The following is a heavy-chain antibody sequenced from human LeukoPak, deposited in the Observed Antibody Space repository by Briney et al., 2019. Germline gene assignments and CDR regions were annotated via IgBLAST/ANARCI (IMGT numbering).Heavy chain of an antibody. D-gene: IGHD3-22*01. CDR1: GFTVSSNY. CDR3: ARDRSSGYSNDAFDI. CDR2: IYNDGST. Sequence: TGGSLRLSCAASGFTVSSNYMSWVRQAPGKGLEWVSVIYNDGSTSYPDSVKGRFTISKDNSKNTVYLQMNSLRAEDTAVYYCARDRSSGYSNDAFDIWGQGTMVTVSS. V-gene: IGHV3-53*01. J-gene: IGHJ3*02.